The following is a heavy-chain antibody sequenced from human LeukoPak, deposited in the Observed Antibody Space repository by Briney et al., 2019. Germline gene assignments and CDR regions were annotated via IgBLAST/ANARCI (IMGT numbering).Heavy chain of an antibody. Sequence: GGSLRLSCAASGFTFRNAWMSWVRQAPGMGLEWVGRIKTKTDGVTTDYAAPVKGRFTISRDDSKNTLYLQMNSLKTEDTAVYYCSTVKRGGYWAYYYYAMDVWGQGTTVTVSS. V-gene: IGHV3-15*01. CDR1: GFTFRNAW. CDR3: STVKRGGYWAYYYYAMDV. CDR2: IKTKTDGVTT. D-gene: IGHD1-26*01. J-gene: IGHJ6*02.